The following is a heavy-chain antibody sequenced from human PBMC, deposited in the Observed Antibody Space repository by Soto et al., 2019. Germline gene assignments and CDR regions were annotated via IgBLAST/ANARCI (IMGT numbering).Heavy chain of an antibody. Sequence: GGCMRLSCAASGFTFSGSAIHWVRQDSGKGLEWVARIRTKSNGYATTYAASVKGRFTISRDDSKNMAYLQMNGLKTEDTAMYYCSRVEYVTSSPIGWGQGTLVTVSS. CDR3: SRVEYVTSSPIG. CDR1: GFTFSGSA. CDR2: IRTKSNGYAT. D-gene: IGHD6-6*01. J-gene: IGHJ4*02. V-gene: IGHV3-73*01.